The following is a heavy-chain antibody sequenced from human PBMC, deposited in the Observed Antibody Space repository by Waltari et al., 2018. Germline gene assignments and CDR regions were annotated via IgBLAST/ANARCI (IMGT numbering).Heavy chain of an antibody. V-gene: IGHV3-74*03. J-gene: IGHJ6*02. Sequence: STYWMNCARQVPGVVLVSVARINPNGNTVLYADSVKGRFTISRDNAKNMLYLQMNSLRDDDTAVYYCARSGFMDVWGQGTTVTVSS. CDR2: INPNGNTV. CDR3: ARSGFMDV. CDR1: STYW. D-gene: IGHD3-10*01.